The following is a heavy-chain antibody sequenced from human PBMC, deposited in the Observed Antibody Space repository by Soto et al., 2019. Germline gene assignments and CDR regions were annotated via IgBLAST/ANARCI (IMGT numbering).Heavy chain of an antibody. CDR2: INHTGGT. D-gene: IGHD3-3*01. CDR1: GGSVNGYY. V-gene: IGHV4-34*02. Sequence: QVHLQQWGAGLLKPSETLSLTCAVYGGSVNGYYWNWIRQPPGKGLEWIGEINHTGGTHYNPSLKIRVTMSVDTSKHQFSLRLSSVTAADTAIYYCATRITVFGLLIPPFDPWGQGTQVTVSS. J-gene: IGHJ5*02. CDR3: ATRITVFGLLIPPFDP.